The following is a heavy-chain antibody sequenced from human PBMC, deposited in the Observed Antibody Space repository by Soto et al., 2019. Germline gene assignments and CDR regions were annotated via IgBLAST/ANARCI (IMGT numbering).Heavy chain of an antibody. CDR1: GGSFSGYY. J-gene: IGHJ5*02. Sequence: SATLSLTCAVYGGSFSGYYWSWIRQPPGKGLEWIGEINHSGSTNYNPSLKSRVTISVDTSKNQFSLKLSSVTAADTAVYYCARGIAARPFTWFDPWGQGTLVTVSS. D-gene: IGHD6-6*01. CDR3: ARGIAARPFTWFDP. CDR2: INHSGST. V-gene: IGHV4-34*01.